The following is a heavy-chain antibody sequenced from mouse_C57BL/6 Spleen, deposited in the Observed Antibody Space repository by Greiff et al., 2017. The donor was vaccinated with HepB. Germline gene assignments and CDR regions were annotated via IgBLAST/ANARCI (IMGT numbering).Heavy chain of an antibody. CDR3: ARDHPIYYGNYEGYFDV. J-gene: IGHJ1*03. CDR2: ISDGGSYA. V-gene: IGHV5-4*01. Sequence: EVQRVESGGGLVKPGGSLKLSCAASGFTFSSYAMSWVRQTPEKRLEWVATISDGGSYAYYPDNVKGRFTISRDNAKNNLYLQMSHLKSEDTAMYYCARDHPIYYGNYEGYFDVWGTGTTVTVSS. CDR1: GFTFSSYA. D-gene: IGHD2-1*01.